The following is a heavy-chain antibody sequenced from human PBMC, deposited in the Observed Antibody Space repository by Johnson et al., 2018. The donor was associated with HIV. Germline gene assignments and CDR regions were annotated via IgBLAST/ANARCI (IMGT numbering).Heavy chain of an antibody. CDR2: IRYDGSNK. Sequence: QVQLVESGGGVVQPEMSLRLACAASGFTFSSYGMHWVRQAPGKGLEWVAFIRYDGSNKYYADSVKGRFTISRDNSKNTLYLQMNSLRAEDTAVYYCAKASNYYDSSRHAFDIWGQGTMVTVSS. V-gene: IGHV3-30*02. D-gene: IGHD3-22*01. CDR3: AKASNYYDSSRHAFDI. CDR1: GFTFSSYG. J-gene: IGHJ3*02.